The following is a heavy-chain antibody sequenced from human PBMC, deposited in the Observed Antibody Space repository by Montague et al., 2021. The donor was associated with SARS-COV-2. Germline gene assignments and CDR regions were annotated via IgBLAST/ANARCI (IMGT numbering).Heavy chain of an antibody. V-gene: IGHV3-33*01. CDR3: ARDKPLWYFDL. J-gene: IGHJ2*01. CDR1: GFTFSSYG. CDR2: IWYDGSNQ. Sequence: SLRLSCAASGFTFSSYGMHWVRQAPGKGLEWVALIWYDGSNQYYAYSVKGRFTISRDNSKNTLYPQMNSLRAEDTAVYYCARDKPLWYFDLWGRGTLVTVSS.